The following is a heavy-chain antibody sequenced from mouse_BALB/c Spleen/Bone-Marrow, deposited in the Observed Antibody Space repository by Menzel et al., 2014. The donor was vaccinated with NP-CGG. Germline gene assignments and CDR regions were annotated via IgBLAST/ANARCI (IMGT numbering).Heavy chain of an antibody. CDR3: ARGLRYWYFDV. CDR1: GYTFTSYW. CDR2: INPSTGYT. Sequence: QVQLQQSGAELAKPGASVKMSCEASGYTFTSYWMHWVKQRPGQGLEWIGYINPSTGYTEYNQKFKDKATLTADKSSSTAYMQLSSLTSEDSAVYYCARGLRYWYFDVWGAGTTVTVSS. V-gene: IGHV1-7*01. D-gene: IGHD3-1*01. J-gene: IGHJ1*01.